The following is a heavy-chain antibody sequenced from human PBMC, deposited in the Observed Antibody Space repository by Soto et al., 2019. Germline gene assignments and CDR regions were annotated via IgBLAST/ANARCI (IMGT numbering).Heavy chain of an antibody. Sequence: QVQLVQSGAEVKKPGASVKVSCKASGYTFTSYGISWVRQAPGQGLEWMGWISAYNGNTNYAQKLQGSVTMTTDTSTSAAYMELRSLRSNDTAVYYYSRDNEVVTADFDSWGQGTLVTVSS. CDR2: ISAYNGNT. CDR3: SRDNEVVTADFDS. CDR1: GYTFTSYG. J-gene: IGHJ4*02. D-gene: IGHD2-21*02. V-gene: IGHV1-18*01.